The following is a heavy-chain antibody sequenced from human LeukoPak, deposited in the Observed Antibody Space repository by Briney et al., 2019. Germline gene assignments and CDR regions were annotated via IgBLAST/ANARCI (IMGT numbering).Heavy chain of an antibody. CDR2: MNPNSGNT. D-gene: IGHD2-15*01. CDR3: ARGYCSGGSCSHDAFDI. CDR1: GYTFTSYD. V-gene: IGHV1-8*03. J-gene: IGHJ3*02. Sequence: GASVKVSCKASGYTFTSYDINWVRQATGQGLEWMGWMNPNSGNTGYAQKFQGRVTNTRNTSISTAYMELSSLRSEDTAVYYCARGYCSGGSCSHDAFDIWGQGTMVTVSS.